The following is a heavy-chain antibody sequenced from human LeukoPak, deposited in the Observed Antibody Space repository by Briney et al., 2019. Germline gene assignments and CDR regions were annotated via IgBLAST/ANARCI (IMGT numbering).Heavy chain of an antibody. J-gene: IGHJ4*02. CDR1: GGPINNYY. D-gene: IGHD6-25*01. CDR3: ARSRGLAGAATVIDY. V-gene: IGHV4-59*08. CDR2: VYNSGIT. Sequence: SETLSLTCTVSGGPINNYYWTWIRQSPGQGLGWVGYVYNSGITDYNPSLKSRLTISLEKSKNQFSLRLSSMTAADTAVYYCARSRGLAGAATVIDYWGQGTLVTVSS.